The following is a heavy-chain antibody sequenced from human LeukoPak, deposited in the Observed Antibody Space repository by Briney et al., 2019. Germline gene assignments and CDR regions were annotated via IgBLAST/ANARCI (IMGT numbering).Heavy chain of an antibody. J-gene: IGHJ3*02. CDR1: GYSFTSYW. D-gene: IGHD2-2*01. Sequence: GESLKISCKGSGYSFTSYWIGWVRQMPGKGLEWMGIIYPGDSDTRYSPSFQGQVTISADKSISTAYLQWSSLKASDTAMYYCARIKDIVVVPAAGGDAFDIWGQGTKVTVSS. CDR2: IYPGDSDT. CDR3: ARIKDIVVVPAAGGDAFDI. V-gene: IGHV5-51*01.